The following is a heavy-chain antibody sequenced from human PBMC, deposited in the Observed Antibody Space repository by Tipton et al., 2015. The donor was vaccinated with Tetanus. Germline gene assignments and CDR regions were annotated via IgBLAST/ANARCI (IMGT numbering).Heavy chain of an antibody. J-gene: IGHJ4*02. CDR1: GGSVSSSTYY. Sequence: LRLSCTVSGGSVSSSTYYWGWIRQPPGQGLEWIGEIHPSGIINYNPSLYNRVTISVDTSENQFSLRLTSVTAADTAVYYCARGLDQFKSGNLWGQGTLVTVS. CDR3: ARGLDQFKSGNL. CDR2: IHPSGII. D-gene: IGHD1-26*01. V-gene: IGHV4-39*07.